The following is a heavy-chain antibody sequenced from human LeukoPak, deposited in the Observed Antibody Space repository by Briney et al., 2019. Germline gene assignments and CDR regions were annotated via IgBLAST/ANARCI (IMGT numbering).Heavy chain of an antibody. J-gene: IGHJ5*02. CDR3: ARGFDGVAGWFDP. D-gene: IGHD3-9*01. CDR2: INHSGRT. Sequence: SETLSLTCAVYGGSFSGYYWSWIRQPPGKGLEWIGEINHSGRTNCNPSLKSRVTMSVDMSKNQFSLKLTSVIAADTAVYYCARGFDGVAGWFDPWGQGTLVTVSS. V-gene: IGHV4-34*01. CDR1: GGSFSGYY.